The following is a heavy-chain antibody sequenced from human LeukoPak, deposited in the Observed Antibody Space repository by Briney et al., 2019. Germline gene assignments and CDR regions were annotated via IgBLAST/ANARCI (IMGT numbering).Heavy chain of an antibody. CDR1: GFTFSIHG. Sequence: GGSLRLSCAASGFTFSIHGMNWVRKGPGKGLEWVSGITGSSGSTYYADSVKGRFTISRDNSKNTVYLQMNSLRAEDTAVYYCARDLSLIALTDWGQGTLVTVSS. V-gene: IGHV3-23*01. D-gene: IGHD3-22*01. CDR3: ARDLSLIALTD. CDR2: ITGSSGST. J-gene: IGHJ4*02.